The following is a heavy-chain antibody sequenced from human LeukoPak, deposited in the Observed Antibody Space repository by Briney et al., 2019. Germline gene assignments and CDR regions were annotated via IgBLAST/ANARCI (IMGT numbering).Heavy chain of an antibody. J-gene: IGHJ4*02. CDR2: MNPNSGNT. CDR3: ARDGQYYYDSSGYTHFDY. CDR1: GYTFTSYD. D-gene: IGHD3-22*01. Sequence: ASVKVSCKASGYTFTSYDINWVRQATGQGLEWMGWMNPNSGNTGYAQKFQGRVTITRNTSISTAYMELSSLRSEDTAVYYCARDGQYYYDSSGYTHFDYWGQGTLVTVSS. V-gene: IGHV1-8*03.